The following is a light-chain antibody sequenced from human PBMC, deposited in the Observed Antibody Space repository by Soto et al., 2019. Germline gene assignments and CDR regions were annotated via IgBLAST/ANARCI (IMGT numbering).Light chain of an antibody. V-gene: IGLV2-14*01. CDR3: SSYTTSRTWV. CDR2: EVS. J-gene: IGLJ3*02. Sequence: QSALTQPASVSGSPGQSITISCTGTSSDVGNYNYVSWYQHHPGKAPKLMIYEVSYRPSGVSVRFSGSKSGNTASLTISGLQAEDEANYYCSSYTTSRTWVFGGGTK. CDR1: SSDVGNYNY.